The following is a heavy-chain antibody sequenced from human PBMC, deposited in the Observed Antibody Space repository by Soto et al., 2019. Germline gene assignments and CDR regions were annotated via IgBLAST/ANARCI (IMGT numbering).Heavy chain of an antibody. CDR1: GGSFSDYY. Sequence: SETLSLTCAVYGGSFSDYYWSWIRQPPGKGLEWIGEINHSGSTNYNPSLKSRVTMSLDTSRNQFSLKLSSVTAADTAVYYCTRGPPRVQWFDPWGLGTLVTVSS. CDR3: TRGPPRVQWFDP. CDR2: INHSGST. V-gene: IGHV4-34*01. J-gene: IGHJ5*02.